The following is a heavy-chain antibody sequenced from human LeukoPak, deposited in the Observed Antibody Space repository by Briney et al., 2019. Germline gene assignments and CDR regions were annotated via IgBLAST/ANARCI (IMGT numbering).Heavy chain of an antibody. CDR1: GFTFSSYG. D-gene: IGHD2-8*01. CDR2: IRYDGSNK. J-gene: IGHJ4*02. Sequence: GGSLRLSCAASGFTFSSYGMHWVRQAPGKGLEWVAFIRYDGSNKYYADSVKGRFTISRENSKNTLYMQMNSLRAEDTAVYYCAKRDHCTNGVCSVGYWGQGTLVTVSS. CDR3: AKRDHCTNGVCSVGY. V-gene: IGHV3-30*02.